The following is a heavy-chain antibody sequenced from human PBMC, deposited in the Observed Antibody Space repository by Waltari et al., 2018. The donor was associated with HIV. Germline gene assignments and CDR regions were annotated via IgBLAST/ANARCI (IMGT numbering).Heavy chain of an antibody. Sequence: QLIQSTSALKRPGASVTISCQVSVYPLSDLSMQWERQGRGQRLEWMGGFDPKNGKPVYSQRFWGRVSLAEDTSEDTAFLELNRLTSDDTAVYYCVTLYNESPLYSNFWGQGTLVTV. D-gene: IGHD2-15*01. V-gene: IGHV1-24*01. CDR2: FDPKNGKP. CDR3: VTLYNESPLYSNF. CDR1: VYPLSDLS. J-gene: IGHJ1*01.